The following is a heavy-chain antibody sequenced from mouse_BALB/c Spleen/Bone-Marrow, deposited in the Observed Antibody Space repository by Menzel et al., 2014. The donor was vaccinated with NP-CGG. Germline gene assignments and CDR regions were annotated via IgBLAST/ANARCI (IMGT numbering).Heavy chain of an antibody. Sequence: VQLQQSGPELVKPGASMKMSCKASGYTFTSYVMHWVKQKPGQGLEWIGYINPYNDGTKYNEKFKGKATLTSDKSSSTAYMELSSLTSEDSAVYYCARWRYPYAMDYWGQGTSVTVSS. CDR3: ARWRYPYAMDY. D-gene: IGHD5-1-1*01. CDR1: GYTFTSYV. V-gene: IGHV1-14*01. J-gene: IGHJ4*01. CDR2: INPYNDGT.